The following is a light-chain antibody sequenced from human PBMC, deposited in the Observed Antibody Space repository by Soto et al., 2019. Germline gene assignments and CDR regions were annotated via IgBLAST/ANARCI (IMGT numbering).Light chain of an antibody. J-gene: IGKJ4*01. CDR1: QTITNR. CDR2: KAS. Sequence: DVQMTQSPSTLSASVGDRVTITCRASQTITNRLAWYQQKAGKAPKLLIYKASSLETGVPSRFSGSGSETEFTLTISSLQADDFATYDCQQYNSYSPLTFGGGTKVDIK. CDR3: QQYNSYSPLT. V-gene: IGKV1-5*03.